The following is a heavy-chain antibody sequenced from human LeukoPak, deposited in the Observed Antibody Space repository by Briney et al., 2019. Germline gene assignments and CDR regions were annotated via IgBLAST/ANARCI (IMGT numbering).Heavy chain of an antibody. J-gene: IGHJ3*02. D-gene: IGHD2-15*01. CDR1: GYSFTSYW. V-gene: IGHV1-69*05. CDR2: IIPIFGTA. Sequence: QISCKGSGYSFTSYWIGWVRQAPGQGLEWMGGIIPIFGTANYARKFQGRVTITTDESTSTAYMELSSLRSEDTAVYYCARAGLVSDAFDIWGQGTMVTVSS. CDR3: ARAGLVSDAFDI.